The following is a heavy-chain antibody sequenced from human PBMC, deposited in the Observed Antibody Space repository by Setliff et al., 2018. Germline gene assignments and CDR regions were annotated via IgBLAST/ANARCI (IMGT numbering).Heavy chain of an antibody. CDR3: ARVTIAVAGYFDF. D-gene: IGHD6-19*01. Sequence: ASVKVSCKASGYAFTTYGLSWVRQAPGQGLQWMGWISGYNGNTNYAQKFQGRVSMTSDTSTSTAYMELRSLRSDDTAVYYCARVTIAVAGYFDFWGQGTLVTVSS. J-gene: IGHJ4*02. V-gene: IGHV1-18*04. CDR1: GYAFTTYG. CDR2: ISGYNGNT.